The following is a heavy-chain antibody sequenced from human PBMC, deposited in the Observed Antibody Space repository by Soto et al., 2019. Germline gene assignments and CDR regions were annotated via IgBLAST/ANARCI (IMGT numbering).Heavy chain of an antibody. CDR1: GGTFSSYA. CDR2: IIPIFGTA. CDR3: ARGEENASVWGMDV. D-gene: IGHD3-16*01. J-gene: IGHJ6*02. Sequence: QVQLVQSGAEVKKPGSSVKVSCKASGGTFSSYAISWVRQAPGQGLEWMGGIIPIFGTANYAQKFQGRVTITADESTRTAYMELSSLRSEYTAVYDCARGEENASVWGMDVWGQGTTVTVSS. V-gene: IGHV1-69*01.